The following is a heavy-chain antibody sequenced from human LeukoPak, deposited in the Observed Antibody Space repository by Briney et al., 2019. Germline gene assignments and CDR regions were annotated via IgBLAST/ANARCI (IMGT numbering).Heavy chain of an antibody. CDR3: ARVLRYFSSPDY. CDR2: INPENGAT. CDR1: GYTFTDYY. V-gene: IGHV1-2*02. J-gene: IGHJ4*02. D-gene: IGHD6-13*01. Sequence: GASVKVSCKASGYTFTDYYTHWVRQAPGQGLEWMGWINPENGATKYVPKFQGRVTMTRDTSISTAYMELSSLRSDDTAVYYCARVLRYFSSPDYWGQGTLVTGSS.